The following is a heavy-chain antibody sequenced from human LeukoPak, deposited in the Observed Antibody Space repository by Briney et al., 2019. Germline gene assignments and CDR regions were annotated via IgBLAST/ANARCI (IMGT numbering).Heavy chain of an antibody. CDR1: GYTFTSYY. J-gene: IGHJ4*02. CDR2: ISAYNGNT. CDR3: ARGNSYYDYVWGSYRYSPPDY. D-gene: IGHD3-16*02. Sequence: ASVKVSCKASGYTFTSYYMHWVRQAPGQGLEWMGWISAYNGNTNYAQKLQGRVTMTTDTSTSTAYMELRSLRSDDTAVYYCARGNSYYDYVWGSYRYSPPDYWGQGTLVTVSS. V-gene: IGHV1-18*04.